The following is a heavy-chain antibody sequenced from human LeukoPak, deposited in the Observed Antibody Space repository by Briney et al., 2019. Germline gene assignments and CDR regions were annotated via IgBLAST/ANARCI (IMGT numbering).Heavy chain of an antibody. D-gene: IGHD3-10*01. CDR1: GFTFSTYA. CDR3: VRGIDY. J-gene: IGHJ4*02. V-gene: IGHV3-23*01. CDR2: ITRSGGT. Sequence: QPGGSLRLSCAASGFTFSTYAVTWVRQAPRKGLEWVSIITRSGGTYYADSVKGRFTISRDNSKNTLYLQMNSLRAEDTAVYHCVRGIDYWGQGTLVTVSS.